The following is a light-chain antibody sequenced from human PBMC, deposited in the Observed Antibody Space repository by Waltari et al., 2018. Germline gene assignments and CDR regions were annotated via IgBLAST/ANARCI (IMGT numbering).Light chain of an antibody. CDR1: QSVTRA. CDR3: QHYLRLPVT. V-gene: IGKV3-20*01. J-gene: IGKJ1*01. CDR2: GAA. Sequence: EIVLTQSPGTLSLSPGESATLSCRTSQSVTRALAWYQRKPGQAPRLLLYGAANRATGIPDRFSCSGSGTDFSLTISSLEPEDFAVYYCQHYLRLPVTFGQGTKVEVK.